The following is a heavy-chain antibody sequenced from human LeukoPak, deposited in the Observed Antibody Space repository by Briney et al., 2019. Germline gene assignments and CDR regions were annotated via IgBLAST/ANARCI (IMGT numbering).Heavy chain of an antibody. CDR2: IYYSGST. CDR1: GGSISSYY. J-gene: IGHJ5*02. CDR3: ARVNWYFDWLLLNRWFDP. D-gene: IGHD3-9*01. Sequence: SETLSLTCTVSGGSISSYYWSWIRQPPGKGLEWIGYIYYSGSTNYNPSLKSRVTISVDTSKNQFSLKLSSVTAADTAVYYCARVNWYFDWLLLNRWFDPWGQGTLVTVSS. V-gene: IGHV4-59*01.